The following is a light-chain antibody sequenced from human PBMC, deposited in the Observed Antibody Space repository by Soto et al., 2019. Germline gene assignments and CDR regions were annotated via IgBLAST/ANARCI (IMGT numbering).Light chain of an antibody. CDR3: QQSYSTLWT. CDR1: QSISSY. V-gene: IGKV1-39*01. Sequence: DIQITQSPSSLSASVGDRVTIPCRASQSISSYLNWYQQKPGKAPKLLIYAASSLQSGVPSRFSGSGSGTDFTLTISSLQPEDFATYYCQQSYSTLWTFGQGTKVDIK. CDR2: AAS. J-gene: IGKJ1*01.